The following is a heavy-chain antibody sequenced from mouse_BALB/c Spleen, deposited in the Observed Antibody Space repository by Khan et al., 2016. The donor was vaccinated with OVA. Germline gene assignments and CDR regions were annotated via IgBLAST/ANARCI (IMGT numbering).Heavy chain of an antibody. Sequence: VQLKESGPELVKPGASVKISCKASGYTFTDYNMHWVKQSHGKSLEWIGYIYPYNGGTGYNQKFKSKATLTVDNSSSTAYMELRSLTSEDSAVYYCARGDYGSSYWCAYWGQGTLVTVSA. D-gene: IGHD1-1*01. V-gene: IGHV1S29*02. CDR2: IYPYNGGT. CDR1: GYTFTDYN. J-gene: IGHJ3*01. CDR3: ARGDYGSSYWCAY.